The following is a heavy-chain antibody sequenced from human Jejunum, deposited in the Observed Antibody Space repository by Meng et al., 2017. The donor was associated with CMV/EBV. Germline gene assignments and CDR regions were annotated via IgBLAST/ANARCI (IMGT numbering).Heavy chain of an antibody. J-gene: IGHJ5*02. CDR2: MNPNNGDT. Sequence: SCKASGYTFTSYHINWVRQATGQGLEWMGRMNPNNGDTDYAQKFQGRATITRDTSITTVYMELSSLTSEDTAVYYCARGWGTTWPWGQGTLVTVSS. CDR1: GYTFTSYH. CDR3: ARGWGTTWP. V-gene: IGHV1-8*01. D-gene: IGHD3-16*01.